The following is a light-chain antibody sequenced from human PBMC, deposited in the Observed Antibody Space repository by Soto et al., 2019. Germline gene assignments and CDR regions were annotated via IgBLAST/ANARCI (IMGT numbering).Light chain of an antibody. J-gene: IGKJ5*01. Sequence: DIQMTQSPSSLSASVGDRVTITCQASQDVSNYLNWYQQKLGKAPKLLIYDASNLETGVPSRFSGSGSGTYFSFTISSLQPEDFATYYCQQSYSTLITFGQGTRLEIK. CDR3: QQSYSTLIT. CDR2: DAS. V-gene: IGKV1-33*01. CDR1: QDVSNY.